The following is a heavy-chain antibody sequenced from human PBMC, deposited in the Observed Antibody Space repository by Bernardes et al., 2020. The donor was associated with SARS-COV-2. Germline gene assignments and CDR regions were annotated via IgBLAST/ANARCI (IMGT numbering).Heavy chain of an antibody. CDR2: ISAGGYRA. D-gene: IGHD2-2*01. J-gene: IGHJ4*02. CDR1: GFIFSDYS. V-gene: IGHV3-23*01. Sequence: GSLRLPCATSGFIFSDYSMNWVRHSPGKGLEWVALISAGGYRAHYADSVKGRFAISRDNSNSRLYLQRSSLRVEDTAVYYCAIDLDSSSRDYFDYWRQGIPVTVSS. CDR3: AIDLDSSSRDYFDY.